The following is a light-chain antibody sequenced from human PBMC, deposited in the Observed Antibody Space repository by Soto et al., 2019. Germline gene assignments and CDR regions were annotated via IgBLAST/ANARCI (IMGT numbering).Light chain of an antibody. Sequence: DIQLTQSPSFLSASVGDRVTITCRASQGISTYLAWYQQKQGKDPKLLIYAESTLQSGVQLSFSGSGSGTSFTLTISSMQPEESATYCCQKLLSYQITCGKGTRLEI. CDR1: QGISTY. V-gene: IGKV1-9*01. CDR3: QKLLSYQIT. CDR2: AES. J-gene: IGKJ5*01.